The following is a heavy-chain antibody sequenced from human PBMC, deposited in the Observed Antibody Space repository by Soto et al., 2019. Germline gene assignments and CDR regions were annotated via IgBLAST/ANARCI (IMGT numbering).Heavy chain of an antibody. V-gene: IGHV4-34*01. CDR3: ARGRTIYSDDLGFDP. CDR1: GGSVSGYY. CDR2: INHSGTT. J-gene: IGHJ5*02. Sequence: PSETLSLTCAVYGGSVSGYYWTWIRQPPGKGLEWIGEINHSGTTNFNPSLRSRVTISVDTSESQFSLKLTSVTAADTAVYYCARGRTIYSDDLGFDPWGQGTLVTVSS. D-gene: IGHD5-18*01.